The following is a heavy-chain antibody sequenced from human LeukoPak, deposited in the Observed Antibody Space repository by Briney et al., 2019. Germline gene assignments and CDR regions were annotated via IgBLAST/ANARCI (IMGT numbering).Heavy chain of an antibody. Sequence: PGGSLRLSCAASGFTFSSNAIHWVRQAPGKGLEWVAEISYDGGNTYYADSVKGRFTISRDNAKNSLYLQMNSLRAEDTAVYYCARREVGATLGDWGQGTLVTVSS. CDR1: GFTFSSNA. D-gene: IGHD1-26*01. V-gene: IGHV3-30-3*01. CDR3: ARREVGATLGD. CDR2: ISYDGGNT. J-gene: IGHJ4*02.